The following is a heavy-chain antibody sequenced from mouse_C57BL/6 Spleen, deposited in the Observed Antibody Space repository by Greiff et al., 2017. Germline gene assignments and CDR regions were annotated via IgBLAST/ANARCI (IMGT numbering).Heavy chain of an antibody. Sequence: QVHVKQPGTELVKPGASVKLSCKASGYTFTSYWMHWVKQRPGQGLEWIGNINPSNGGTNYNEKFKSKATLTVDKSSSTAYMQLSSLTSEDSAVYYCARYYYGRSPYWYFDVWGTGTTVTVSS. V-gene: IGHV1-53*01. J-gene: IGHJ1*03. D-gene: IGHD1-1*01. CDR2: INPSNGGT. CDR3: ARYYYGRSPYWYFDV. CDR1: GYTFTSYW.